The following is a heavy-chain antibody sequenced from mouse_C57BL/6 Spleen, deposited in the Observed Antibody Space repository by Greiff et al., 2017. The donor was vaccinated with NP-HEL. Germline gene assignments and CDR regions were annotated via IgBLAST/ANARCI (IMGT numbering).Heavy chain of an antibody. J-gene: IGHJ4*01. Sequence: EVQLKESGGGLVKPGGSLKLSCAASGFTFSSYAMSWVRQTPEKRLEWVATISDGGSYTYYPDNVKGRFTISRDNAKNNLYLQMSHLKSEDTAMYYCAREGGNYEKGAMDYWGQGTSVTVSS. V-gene: IGHV5-4*01. CDR2: ISDGGSYT. D-gene: IGHD2-1*01. CDR1: GFTFSSYA. CDR3: AREGGNYEKGAMDY.